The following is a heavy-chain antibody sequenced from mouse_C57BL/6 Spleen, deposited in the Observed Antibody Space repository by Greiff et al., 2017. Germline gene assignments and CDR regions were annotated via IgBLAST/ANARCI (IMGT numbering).Heavy chain of an antibody. Sequence: QVQLQQPGAELVKPGASVKMSCKASGYTFTSYWITWVKQRPGQGLEWIGDIYPGSGSTNYNEKFKSKATLTVDTSSSTAYMQLSSLTSADSAVYYYARQGRDTYPLGFAYWGQGTLVTVSA. V-gene: IGHV1-55*01. CDR3: ARQGRDTYPLGFAY. D-gene: IGHD3-3*01. J-gene: IGHJ3*01. CDR2: IYPGSGST. CDR1: GYTFTSYW.